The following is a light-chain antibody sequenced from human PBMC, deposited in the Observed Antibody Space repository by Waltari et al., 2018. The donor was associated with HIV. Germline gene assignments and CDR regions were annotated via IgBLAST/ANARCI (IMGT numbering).Light chain of an antibody. V-gene: IGKV3-11*01. J-gene: IGKJ2*03. CDR1: HSVTNF. CDR2: DAS. Sequence: EMVLTQSPGTLCLSPGDRATLSCRASHSVTNFLAGYQQKPGQAPRLLIYDASTRAAGIPARFSGSGSGTDFTLSISILEPEDFAVYYCQQRSNWPSFGQGTRLDI. CDR3: QQRSNWPS.